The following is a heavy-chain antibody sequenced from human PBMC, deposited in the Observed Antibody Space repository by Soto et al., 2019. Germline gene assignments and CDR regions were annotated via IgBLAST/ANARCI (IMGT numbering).Heavy chain of an antibody. D-gene: IGHD4-17*01. CDR2: ISSSSSYI. CDR3: ARYGYYCY. J-gene: IGHJ4*02. CDR1: GFTFSRYS. V-gene: IGHV3-21*01. Sequence: EVQLVESGGGLVKPGGSLTLSCAASGFTFSRYSMNWVRQAPGKGLEWVSSISSSSSYIYYAYAVKGRFTIARDSAKNSLSLQMTSLRAEDTDVYDCARYGYYCYWGQGTLVAVSS.